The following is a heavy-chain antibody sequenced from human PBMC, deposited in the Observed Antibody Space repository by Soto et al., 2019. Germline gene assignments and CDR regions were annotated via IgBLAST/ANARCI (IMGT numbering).Heavy chain of an antibody. CDR1: GFTFSSYS. CDR2: ISGSSSYI. D-gene: IGHD6-25*01. J-gene: IGHJ6*02. V-gene: IGHV3-21*01. Sequence: GGSLRLSCAASGFTFSSYSMNWVRQAPGKGLEWVSSISGSSSYIYYADSVKGRFTISRNNAKNSLYLQMNSLRAEDTAVYYCARGRSRLGMDVWGQGTTVTVSS. CDR3: ARGRSRLGMDV.